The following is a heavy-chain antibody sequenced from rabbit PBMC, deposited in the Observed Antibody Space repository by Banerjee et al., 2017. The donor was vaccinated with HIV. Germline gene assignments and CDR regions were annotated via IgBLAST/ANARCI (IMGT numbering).Heavy chain of an antibody. Sequence: QEQLKESGGGLVQPGGSLKLSCKASGFDFSSCYMTWVRQAPGKGLEWIACINTSSGNTVYASWAKGRFTISKTSSTTVTLQMTSLTAADTATYFCVRDQPSTSGHNLWGQGTLVTVS. D-gene: IGHD1-1*01. CDR3: VRDQPSTSGHNL. V-gene: IGHV1S45*01. CDR2: INTSSGNT. CDR1: GFDFSSCYM. J-gene: IGHJ4*01.